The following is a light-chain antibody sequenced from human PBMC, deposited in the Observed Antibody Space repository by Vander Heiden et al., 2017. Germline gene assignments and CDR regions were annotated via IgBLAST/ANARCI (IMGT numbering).Light chain of an antibody. CDR2: AAS. V-gene: IGKV1-39*01. CDR3: QQSYSTPYT. Sequence: SQMTHSLSSLPASVGDRVTNTCRASQSISSYLNWYQQQPGKAPKLLIYAASSLQSGVPSRFSGSGSGTDFTLTISSLQPEDFATYYCQQSYSTPYTFGQGTKLEIK. J-gene: IGKJ2*01. CDR1: QSISSY.